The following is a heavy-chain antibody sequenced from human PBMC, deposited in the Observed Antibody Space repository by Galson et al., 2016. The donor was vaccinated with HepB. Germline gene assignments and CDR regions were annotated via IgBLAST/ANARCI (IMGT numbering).Heavy chain of an antibody. V-gene: IGHV3-23*01. CDR3: AKDGDYFDTNGFSSWFDY. CDR2: IGAGDAPT. CDR1: GFIFSHYA. D-gene: IGHD3-22*01. Sequence: SLRLSCAAYGFIFSHYAMGWVRQAPGKGLEWVSSIGAGDAPTFYADSVKGRFTISRDDSRGTLYLQMNSLRAEDTAVYYCAKDGDYFDTNGFSSWFDYWGQGTLVTVSS. J-gene: IGHJ4*02.